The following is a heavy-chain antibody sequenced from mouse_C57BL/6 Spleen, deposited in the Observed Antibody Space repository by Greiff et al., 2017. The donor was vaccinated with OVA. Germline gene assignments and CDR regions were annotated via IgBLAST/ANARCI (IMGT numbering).Heavy chain of an antibody. V-gene: IGHV1-55*01. Sequence: QVQLQQPGAELVKPGASVKMSCKASGYTFTSYWITWVKQRPGQGLEWIGDIYPGSGSTNYNETFKSKATLTVDTSSSTAYMQLSSLTSEDSAVYYCAREYDYDRPFAYWGQGTLVTVSA. D-gene: IGHD2-4*01. CDR1: GYTFTSYW. CDR2: IYPGSGST. J-gene: IGHJ3*01. CDR3: AREYDYDRPFAY.